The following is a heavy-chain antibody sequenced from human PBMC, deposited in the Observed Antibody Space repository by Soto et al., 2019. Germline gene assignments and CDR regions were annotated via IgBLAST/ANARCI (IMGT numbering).Heavy chain of an antibody. J-gene: IGHJ6*02. D-gene: IGHD6-19*01. CDR3: ARGFSSVSMDA. Sequence: SETLSLTCTFSGDSVISGGYHWSWIRQPPGKGLEWIGYIYSSGSANYNPSLKSRVTISRDTSKNQISLKVASVTAADTAGYYCARGFSSVSMDAWGQGTTVTVSS. CDR1: GDSVISGGYH. CDR2: IYSSGSA. V-gene: IGHV4-61*08.